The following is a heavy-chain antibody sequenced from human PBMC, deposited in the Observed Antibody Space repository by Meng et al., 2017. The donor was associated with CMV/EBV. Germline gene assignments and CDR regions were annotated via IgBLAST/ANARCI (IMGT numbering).Heavy chain of an antibody. V-gene: IGHV3-13*03. J-gene: IGHJ6*02. CDR3: AATPVYYYYYYGMDV. CDR1: GFTFSSYD. Sequence: GGSLRLSCAACGFTFSSYDMHWVRQATGKGLEWVSAIGTAGDTYYPGSVKGQFTISRENAKNSLYLQMNSLRAGDTAVYYCAATPVYYYYYYGMDVWDQGTTVTVSS. CDR2: IGTAGDT. D-gene: IGHD3-16*01.